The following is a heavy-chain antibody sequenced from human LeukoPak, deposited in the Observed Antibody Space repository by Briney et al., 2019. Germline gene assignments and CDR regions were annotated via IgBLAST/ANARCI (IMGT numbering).Heavy chain of an antibody. CDR3: ARVSYYGSGSQVKYYFDY. V-gene: IGHV1-2*02. J-gene: IGHJ4*02. CDR1: GYTFTGYY. Sequence: ASVKVSCKASGYTFTGYYMHWVRQAPGQGLEWMGWINPNSGGTNYAQKFQGRVTITADKSTSTAYMELSSLRSEDTAVYYCARVSYYGSGSQVKYYFDYWGQGTLVTVSS. CDR2: INPNSGGT. D-gene: IGHD3-10*01.